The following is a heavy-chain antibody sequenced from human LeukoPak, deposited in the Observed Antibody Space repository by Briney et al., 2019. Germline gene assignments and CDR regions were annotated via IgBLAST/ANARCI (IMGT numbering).Heavy chain of an antibody. V-gene: IGHV4-59*01. Sequence: PSETLSLTCTVSGGSISGYYWSWIRQPPGKGLEWIGYIYHTGSTNYNPSLKSRVTISVDTSENQFSLRLSSVTAADTAVYYCARGWGYFDYWGQGTLVTVSS. D-gene: IGHD3-16*01. CDR1: GGSISGYY. CDR2: IYHTGST. CDR3: ARGWGYFDY. J-gene: IGHJ4*02.